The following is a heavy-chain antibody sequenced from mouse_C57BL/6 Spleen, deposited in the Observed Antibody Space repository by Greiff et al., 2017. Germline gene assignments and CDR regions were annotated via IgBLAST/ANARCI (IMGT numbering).Heavy chain of an antibody. CDR2: IHPNSGST. CDR1: GYTFTSYW. J-gene: IGHJ4*01. Sequence: VQLQQPGAELVKPGASVQLSCKASGYTFTSYWMHWVKQRPGQGLEWIGMIHPNSGSTNYNEKFKSKATLTVDKSSSTAYMQLSSLTSEDSAVYYCARGGSNFYYAMDYWGQGTSVTVSS. D-gene: IGHD4-1*01. CDR3: ARGGSNFYYAMDY. V-gene: IGHV1-64*01.